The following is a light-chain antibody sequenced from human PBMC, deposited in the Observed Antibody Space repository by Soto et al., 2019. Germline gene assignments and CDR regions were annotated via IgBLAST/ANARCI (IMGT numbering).Light chain of an antibody. Sequence: DIQMTQSPSPLSASVGDRVTITCLASQSISSYLNWYQQKPGKAPKLLIYAASSLQGGVPSRFSGSGSGTDFTLTISSLQPEDFATYYCRQSYSTPITFGQGTRLEIK. CDR3: RQSYSTPIT. J-gene: IGKJ5*01. CDR1: QSISSY. V-gene: IGKV1-39*01. CDR2: AAS.